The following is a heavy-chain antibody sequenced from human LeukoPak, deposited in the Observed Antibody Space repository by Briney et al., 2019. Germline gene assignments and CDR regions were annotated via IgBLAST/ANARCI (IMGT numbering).Heavy chain of an antibody. CDR3: ARGPYYYDSSGYYPFDY. V-gene: IGHV4-30-4*08. CDR1: GGSISSGDYY. D-gene: IGHD3-22*01. J-gene: IGHJ4*02. CDR2: IYYSGST. Sequence: SETLSLTRTVSGGSISSGDYYWSWIRQPPGKGLEWIGYIYYSGSTYHNPSLKSRVTISVDTSKNQFSLKLSSVTAADTAVYYCARGPYYYDSSGYYPFDYWGQGTLVTVSS.